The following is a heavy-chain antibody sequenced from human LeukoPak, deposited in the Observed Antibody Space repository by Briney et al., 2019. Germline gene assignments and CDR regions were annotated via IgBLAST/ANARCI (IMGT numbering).Heavy chain of an antibody. J-gene: IGHJ5*02. CDR3: ARVGHYYDSSGYYGGWFDP. V-gene: IGHV3-21*01. CDR1: GFTFSSYS. Sequence: GGSLRLSCAASGFTFSSYSMNWVRQAPGKGLEWVSSISSSSSYIYYADSVKGRFTISRDNAKNSLYLQMNSLRAEDTAVYYCARVGHYYDSSGYYGGWFDPWGQGTLVTVSS. D-gene: IGHD3-22*01. CDR2: ISSSSSYI.